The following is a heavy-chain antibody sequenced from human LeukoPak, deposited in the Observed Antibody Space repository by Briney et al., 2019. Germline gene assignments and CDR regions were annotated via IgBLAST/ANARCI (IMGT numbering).Heavy chain of an antibody. V-gene: IGHV3-7*01. J-gene: IGHJ4*02. Sequence: AGGSLRLSCLASGFSFSSYWMNWVRQAQGKGPEWLANTKQDGSQTYYVDSVKGRFTISRDNAKNSLYLQMNSLRAGDTAVYYCATDAVGDSWSDYWGQGTLVTVSS. CDR2: TKQDGSQT. CDR3: ATDAVGDSWSDY. CDR1: GFSFSSYW. D-gene: IGHD6-13*01.